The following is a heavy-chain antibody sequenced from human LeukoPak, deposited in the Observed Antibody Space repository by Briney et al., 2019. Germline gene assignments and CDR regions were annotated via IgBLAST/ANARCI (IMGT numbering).Heavy chain of an antibody. J-gene: IGHJ4*02. CDR1: GGSIRSHY. V-gene: IGHV4-59*11. CDR3: ARERWEGGSYVMGFDY. D-gene: IGHD1-26*01. Sequence: PSETLSLTCSVSGGSIRSHYWNWIRKPPGKGLEWLGHIYYSGSTYYNPSLKSRITISVDTSKNQFSLRLSSVTAADTAVYYCARERWEGGSYVMGFDYWGQGALVTVSS. CDR2: IYYSGST.